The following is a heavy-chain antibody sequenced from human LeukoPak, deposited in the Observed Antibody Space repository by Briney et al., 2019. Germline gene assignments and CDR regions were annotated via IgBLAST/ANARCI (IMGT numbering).Heavy chain of an antibody. J-gene: IGHJ4*02. CDR3: ARDDVGRRYDY. V-gene: IGHV6-1*01. D-gene: IGHD1-26*01. CDR2: TYYRSNWIN. CDR1: GDIVFSSTTA. Sequence: SQTLSLTCALAGDIVFSSTTAWNWIRQSPSRGLEWLARTYYRSNWINEYAIPVRGRIAINPDTSKNQFSLQLNSVTPEDTAVYFCARDDVGRRYDYWGQGSRVTVSS.